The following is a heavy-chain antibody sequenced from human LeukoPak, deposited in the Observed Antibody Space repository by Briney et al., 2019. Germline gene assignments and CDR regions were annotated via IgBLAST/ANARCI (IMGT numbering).Heavy chain of an antibody. V-gene: IGHV4-34*01. J-gene: IGHJ3*02. CDR2: INHSGST. CDR1: GGSFSGYY. D-gene: IGHD5-18*01. CDR3: ARGRGYNAFDI. Sequence: SETLSLTCAVYGGSFSGYYWSWIRQPPGKGLEWIGEINHSGSTNYNPSLKSRVTISVDTSKNQFSLKLSSVTAADTAVYSCARGRGYNAFDIRGQGTMVTVSS.